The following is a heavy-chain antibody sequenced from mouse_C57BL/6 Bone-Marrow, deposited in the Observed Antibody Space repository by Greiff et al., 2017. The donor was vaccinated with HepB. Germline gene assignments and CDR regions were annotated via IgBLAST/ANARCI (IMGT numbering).Heavy chain of an antibody. CDR2: IYPGSGNT. Sequence: VQLQQSGAELVRPGASVKLSCKASGCTFTDYYINWVKQRPGQGLEWIARIYPGSGNTYYNEKFKGKATLTAEKSSSTAYMQLSSLTSEDSAVYFCAILWFAYWGQGTLVTVSA. J-gene: IGHJ3*01. V-gene: IGHV1-76*01. CDR3: AILWFAY. CDR1: GCTFTDYY.